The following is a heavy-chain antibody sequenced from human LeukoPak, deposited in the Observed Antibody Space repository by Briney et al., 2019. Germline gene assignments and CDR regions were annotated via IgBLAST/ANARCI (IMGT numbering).Heavy chain of an antibody. CDR3: ARAPYLTGSRDDAFDI. Sequence: ASVKVSCKASCYTFPRYDISWVRQPPGQGLEWMAWISAYNGKTDYAQKFQGRVTMTTDTAASTAYMELRSLRSDDTAVYYCARAPYLTGSRDDAFDIWGQGTVVTVSS. D-gene: IGHD1-26*01. J-gene: IGHJ3*02. CDR1: CYTFPRYD. CDR2: ISAYNGKT. V-gene: IGHV1-18*01.